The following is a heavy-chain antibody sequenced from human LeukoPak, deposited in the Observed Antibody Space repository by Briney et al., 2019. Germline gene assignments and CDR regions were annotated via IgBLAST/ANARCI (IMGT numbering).Heavy chain of an antibody. CDR2: IRYSANT. J-gene: IGHJ4*02. D-gene: IGHD3-10*01. Sequence: PSETLSLTCTVSGGSTSSSDYYWGWIRQPPDEGLEWIASIRYSANTYYNPSLKSRVTISVDTSKNQFSLKLNSVTAADTAVYYCARDPEVLGYGSGRDYFDYWGQGTRVTVSS. CDR3: ARDPEVLGYGSGRDYFDY. V-gene: IGHV4-39*02. CDR1: GGSTSSSDYY.